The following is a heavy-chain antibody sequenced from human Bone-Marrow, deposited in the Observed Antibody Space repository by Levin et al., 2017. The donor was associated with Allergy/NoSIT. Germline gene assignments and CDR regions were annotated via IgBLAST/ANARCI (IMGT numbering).Heavy chain of an antibody. CDR3: AKDVGLVVYAKIQNWFDP. CDR2: ISGSGGST. Sequence: GGSLRLSCAASGFTFSSYAMSWVRQAPGKGLEWVSAISGSGGSTYYADSVKGRFTISRDNSKNTLYLQMNSLRAEDTAVYYCAKDVGLVVYAKIQNWFDPWGQGTLVTVSS. J-gene: IGHJ5*02. CDR1: GFTFSSYA. V-gene: IGHV3-23*01. D-gene: IGHD2-8*02.